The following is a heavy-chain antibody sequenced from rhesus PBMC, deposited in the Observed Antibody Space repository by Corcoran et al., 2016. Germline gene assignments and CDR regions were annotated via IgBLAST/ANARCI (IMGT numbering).Heavy chain of an antibody. Sequence: QVQLQESGPGVVKPSETLSLTCAVSGGSISSYWWGWFRQPPGKGLEWIGQIYGGSGSTSYNPSLKSRVTISSDTSKNQFSLKLSSVTAADTAVYYCAKKQSGHFDYWGQGVLVTVSS. CDR1: GGSISSYW. CDR2: IYGGSGST. J-gene: IGHJ4*01. CDR3: AKKQSGHFDY. D-gene: IGHD4-23*01. V-gene: IGHV4-147*01.